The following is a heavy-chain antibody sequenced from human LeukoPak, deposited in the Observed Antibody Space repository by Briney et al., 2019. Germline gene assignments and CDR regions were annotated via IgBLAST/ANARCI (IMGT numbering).Heavy chain of an antibody. Sequence: VKVSCKVSGYTFTGYYMHWVQQAPGKGLEWMGLVDPEDGETIYAEKFQGRVTITADTSTDTAYMELSSLRSEDTAVYYCATDRPSDSSGYNCWGQGTLVTVSS. CDR1: GYTFTGYY. J-gene: IGHJ4*02. CDR3: ATDRPSDSSGYNC. V-gene: IGHV1-69-2*01. CDR2: VDPEDGET. D-gene: IGHD3-22*01.